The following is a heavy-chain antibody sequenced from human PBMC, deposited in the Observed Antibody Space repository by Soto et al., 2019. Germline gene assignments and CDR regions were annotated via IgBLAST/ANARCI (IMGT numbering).Heavy chain of an antibody. J-gene: IGHJ4*02. Sequence: EVQLLESGGGLVQPGGSLRLSCAASGFTFSSYAMSWVRQAPGKGLEWVSAISGSGGSTYYADSVKGRFTISRDNSKNTLYLQMNSLRAEDTAVYYCAIVPAAIGRGEHWGQGTLVTVSS. CDR3: AIVPAAIGRGEH. D-gene: IGHD2-2*01. V-gene: IGHV3-23*01. CDR1: GFTFSSYA. CDR2: ISGSGGST.